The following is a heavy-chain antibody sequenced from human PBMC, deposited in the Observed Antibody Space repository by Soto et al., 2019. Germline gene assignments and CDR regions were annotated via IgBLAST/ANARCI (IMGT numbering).Heavy chain of an antibody. D-gene: IGHD1-1*01. J-gene: IGHJ6*02. Sequence: QVQLVQSGAEVKKPGSSVKVSCKASGGPFSSYAISWVRQAPGQVLEWMGGIIPIFGTANYAQKFQCRVTITADESTSTADMELSSLRSEDTAVYYCASDPYELERRRFYYYGMDVWGPGTTVTVSS. CDR1: GGPFSSYA. CDR2: IIPIFGTA. CDR3: ASDPYELERRRFYYYGMDV. V-gene: IGHV1-69*01.